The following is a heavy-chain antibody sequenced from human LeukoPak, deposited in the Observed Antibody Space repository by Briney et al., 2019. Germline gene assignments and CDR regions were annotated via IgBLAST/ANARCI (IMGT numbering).Heavy chain of an antibody. CDR3: ARVRVGAFDY. D-gene: IGHD1-26*01. CDR1: GFTFSSYA. J-gene: IGHJ4*02. V-gene: IGHV3-23*01. CDR2: IRGSGGST. Sequence: GGSLRLSCAASGFTFSSYAMSWVRQAPGKGLEWVSAIRGSGGSTYYADSVKGRFTISRDNSKNTLYLQMNSLRAEDTAVYHCARVRVGAFDYWGQGTLVTVSS.